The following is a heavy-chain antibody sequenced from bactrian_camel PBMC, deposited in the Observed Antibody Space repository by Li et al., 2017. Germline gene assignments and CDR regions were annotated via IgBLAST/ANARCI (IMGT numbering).Heavy chain of an antibody. Sequence: QVQLVESGGGSMQAGGSLRLSCTVSGSTRNCMGWFRQAPGKEREGVAGIDIDGNTDYVDSVKGRFTISRDNAENTLYLQMNSLEPEDTAMYYCAATDDYLCLNTRFHAGSYKYWGQGTQVTVS. CDR1: GSTRNC. CDR3: AATDDYLCLNTRFHAGSYKY. D-gene: IGHD4*01. CDR2: IDIDGNT. J-gene: IGHJ4*01. V-gene: IGHV3S55*01.